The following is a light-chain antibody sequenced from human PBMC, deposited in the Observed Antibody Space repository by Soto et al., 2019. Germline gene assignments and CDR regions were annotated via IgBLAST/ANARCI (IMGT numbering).Light chain of an antibody. CDR2: GAS. CDR1: QSVSSSF. Sequence: EIVLTQSPGTLSLSPGERATLSCRASQSVSSSFLAWYQQKPGQAPRLLIYGASSRATGIPDRFSGSGSGTDFPLNISGLEPEDVAVYYCQQYDCSPWTFGQGTQVEIK. V-gene: IGKV3-20*01. CDR3: QQYDCSPWT. J-gene: IGKJ1*01.